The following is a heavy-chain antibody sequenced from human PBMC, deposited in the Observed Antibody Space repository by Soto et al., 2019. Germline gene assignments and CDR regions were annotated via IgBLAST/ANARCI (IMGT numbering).Heavy chain of an antibody. CDR3: AKDRRDFWSGYYDPRYYYYGMDV. V-gene: IGHV3-30*18. J-gene: IGHJ6*02. Sequence: PVGSLRLSCAASGFTFSSYGMHWVRQAPGKGLEWVAVISYDGSNKYYADSVKGRFTISRDNSKNTLYLQMNSLRAEDTAVYYCAKDRRDFWSGYYDPRYYYYGMDVWGQRTTVTVSS. CDR2: ISYDGSNK. D-gene: IGHD3-3*01. CDR1: GFTFSSYG.